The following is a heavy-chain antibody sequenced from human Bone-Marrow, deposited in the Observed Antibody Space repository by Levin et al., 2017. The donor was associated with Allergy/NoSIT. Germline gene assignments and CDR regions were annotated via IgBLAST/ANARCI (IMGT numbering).Heavy chain of an antibody. J-gene: IGHJ5*02. CDR3: ARGLGAVGP. Sequence: SQTLSLTCTVSGDSISSGNYYWSWIRQYPGKGLEWIGYIYFSGSAYYNPSLESRVVISIDTSNDQFSLSLTSVTAADTATYYCARGLGAVGPWGQGTLVTVSS. V-gene: IGHV4-31*03. CDR1: GDSISSGNYY. CDR2: IYFSGSA. D-gene: IGHD1-26*01.